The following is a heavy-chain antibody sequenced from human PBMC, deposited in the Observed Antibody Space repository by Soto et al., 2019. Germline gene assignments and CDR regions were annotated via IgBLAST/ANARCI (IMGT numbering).Heavy chain of an antibody. CDR3: ARARGAGDYDFDY. J-gene: IGHJ4*02. CDR1: GGSFSGYY. D-gene: IGHD4-17*01. V-gene: IGHV4-34*01. Sequence: QVQLQQWGAGLLKPSETLSLTCAVYGGSFSGYYWSWIRQPPGKGLEWIGEINHSGSSNYNPSLKSRVTISVDTSKNQSSLKLSSVTAADTAVYYCARARGAGDYDFDYWGQGTLVTVSS. CDR2: INHSGSS.